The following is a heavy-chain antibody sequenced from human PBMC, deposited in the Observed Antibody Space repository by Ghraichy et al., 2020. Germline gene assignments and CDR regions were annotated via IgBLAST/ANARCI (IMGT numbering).Heavy chain of an antibody. Sequence: GESLNISCKGSGYNFAIYWIAWVRQMPGKGLEWMGSIYPGDSDTRNSPSFQGQVTMSADKPISTAYLQWTSLKASDTARYYCARLSGGYYDLDYWGQGTLVTVSS. J-gene: IGHJ4*02. D-gene: IGHD3-22*01. V-gene: IGHV5-51*01. CDR1: GYNFAIYW. CDR3: ARLSGGYYDLDY. CDR2: IYPGDSDT.